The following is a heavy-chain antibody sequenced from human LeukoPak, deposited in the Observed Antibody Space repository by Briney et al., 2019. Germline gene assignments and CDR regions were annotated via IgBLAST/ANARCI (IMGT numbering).Heavy chain of an antibody. V-gene: IGHV3-48*02. CDR2: ISSSSSTI. J-gene: IGHJ4*02. CDR1: GFTFSSYS. Sequence: GGSLGLSCAASGFTFSSYSMNWVRQAPGKGLEWVSYISSSSSTIYYADSVKGRFTISRDNAKNSLYLQMNSLRDEDTAVYYCARNFVYSSGWNHPFNFDYGGQGTLVTASS. CDR3: ARNFVYSSGWNHPFNFDY. D-gene: IGHD6-19*01.